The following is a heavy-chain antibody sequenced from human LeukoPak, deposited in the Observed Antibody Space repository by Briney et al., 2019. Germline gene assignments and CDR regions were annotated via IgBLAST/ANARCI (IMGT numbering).Heavy chain of an antibody. Sequence: PSETLSLTCTVSGASFSSGDQYWSWIRQSPGKGPEWIGSIHPSGMLYNNPSLESRVTISIDTSKNQFSLNLNSVTAADTAVYFCSRGLDSRKLGYWGQGTLVTVSS. J-gene: IGHJ4*02. CDR3: SRGLDSRKLGY. V-gene: IGHV4-31*03. D-gene: IGHD3-22*01. CDR2: IHPSGML. CDR1: GASFSSGDQY.